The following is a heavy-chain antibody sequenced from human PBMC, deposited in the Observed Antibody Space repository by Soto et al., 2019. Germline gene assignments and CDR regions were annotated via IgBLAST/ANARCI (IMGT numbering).Heavy chain of an antibody. CDR3: ARDVFCGGAPACPDMDV. CDR2: ISGYNGNT. V-gene: IGHV1-18*04. Sequence: SVKVSCKASGYTFSGYSITWVRQAPGQGLEWMGRISGYNGNTNYARTLRGRLTLTTDTSTSTAYMELRSLTSDDTAVYYCARDVFCGGAPACPDMDVWGQGTRVTVSS. J-gene: IGHJ6*02. D-gene: IGHD2-21*01. CDR1: GYTFSGYS.